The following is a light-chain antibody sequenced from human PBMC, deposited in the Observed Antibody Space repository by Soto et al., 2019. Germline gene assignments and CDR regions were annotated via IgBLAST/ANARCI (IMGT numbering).Light chain of an antibody. Sequence: EIVLTQSPGTLSLSPGERATLSCRASQSVSSAYLAWYQQKPGQAPRLLIYGASSRATGIPDRFSGSGSGTDFTVTISRLEPEDFAVYYGQHYGSSPYTFGQGTKLEIK. V-gene: IGKV3-20*01. CDR2: GAS. CDR1: QSVSSAY. J-gene: IGKJ2*01. CDR3: QHYGSSPYT.